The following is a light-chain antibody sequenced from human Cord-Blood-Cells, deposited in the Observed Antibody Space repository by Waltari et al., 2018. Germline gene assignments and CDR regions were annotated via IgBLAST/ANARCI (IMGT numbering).Light chain of an antibody. J-gene: IGLJ2*01. CDR1: SSDVGGFNY. CDR3: SSYTSSSTVV. V-gene: IGLV2-14*01. CDR2: YVS. Sequence: QSALTQPASVSGSPGQSITISCTGTSSDVGGFNYVSWYQQHPGKAPKLMIYYVSNRPSGVSKRFSGSKSGNTASLTISGLQAEDEADYYCSSYTSSSTVVFGGGTKLTVL.